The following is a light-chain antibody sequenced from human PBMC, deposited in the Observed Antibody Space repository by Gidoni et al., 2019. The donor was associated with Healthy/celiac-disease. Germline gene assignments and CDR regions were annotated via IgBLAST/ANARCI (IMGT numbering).Light chain of an antibody. Sequence: ELVLTQSPGTLSLSPGERATLSCRASQSVSTSYLAWYQQKPGQAPRLLISGASSRAPGIPDRFSGSGSGTDFTLTISRLEPEDFAVYYCQQYGSSPWTFGQGTKVEIK. CDR2: GAS. J-gene: IGKJ1*01. CDR3: QQYGSSPWT. V-gene: IGKV3-20*01. CDR1: QSVSTSY.